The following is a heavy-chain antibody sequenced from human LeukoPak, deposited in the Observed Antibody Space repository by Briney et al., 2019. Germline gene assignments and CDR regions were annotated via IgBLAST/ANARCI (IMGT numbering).Heavy chain of an antibody. Sequence: GGSLRLSCAASGFPFSSYAMSWVRQAPGKGLEWVSAISGSGGYTYYAASVRGRFTISRDNSKNTLYLQMNSLTVEDTAVYYCANRNSPPFDYWGQGTLVTVSS. D-gene: IGHD4-23*01. V-gene: IGHV3-23*01. CDR3: ANRNSPPFDY. J-gene: IGHJ4*02. CDR2: ISGSGGYT. CDR1: GFPFSSYA.